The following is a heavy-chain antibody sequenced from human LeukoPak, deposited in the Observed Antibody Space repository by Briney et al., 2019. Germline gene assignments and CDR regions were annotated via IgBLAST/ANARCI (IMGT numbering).Heavy chain of an antibody. D-gene: IGHD3-10*01. Sequence: PSETLSLTCTVSGGSISSSSYYWGWIRQPPGKGLEWIGYIYYSGSTNYNPSLKSRVTISVDTSKNQFSLKLSSVTAADTAVYYCARSRTYYYGPRDAFDIWGQGTMVTVSS. CDR3: ARSRTYYYGPRDAFDI. CDR2: IYYSGST. J-gene: IGHJ3*02. CDR1: GGSISSSSYY. V-gene: IGHV4-61*05.